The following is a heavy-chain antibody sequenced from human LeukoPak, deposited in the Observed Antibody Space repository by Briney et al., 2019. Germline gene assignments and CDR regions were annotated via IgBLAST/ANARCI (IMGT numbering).Heavy chain of an antibody. V-gene: IGHV4-39*01. Sequence: SETLSLTCTVSGGSISSPNYYWAWVRQPPGKGQEWIGSISYSVSAHYYPSVKSRVTISIDMSKNQFSLRLSSVTAADTAVYYCVRHEHNPQFDPWGQGTLVTVSS. CDR2: ISYSVSA. CDR3: VRHEHNPQFDP. D-gene: IGHD1-14*01. J-gene: IGHJ5*02. CDR1: GGSISSPNYY.